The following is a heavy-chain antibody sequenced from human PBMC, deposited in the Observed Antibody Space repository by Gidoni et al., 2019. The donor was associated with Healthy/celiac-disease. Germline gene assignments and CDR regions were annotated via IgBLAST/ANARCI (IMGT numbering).Heavy chain of an antibody. D-gene: IGHD3-10*01. CDR1: GGSVSSGSYY. V-gene: IGHV4-61*01. CDR3: ARAGVLLWFGESTLFDY. Sequence: QVQLQESGPGLVKPSETLSLTCTVSGGSVSSGSYYWSWIRQPPGKGLEWIGYIYYSGSTNYNPSLKSRVTISVDTSKNQFSLKLSSVTAADTAVYYCARAGVLLWFGESTLFDYWGQGTLVTVSS. J-gene: IGHJ4*02. CDR2: IYYSGST.